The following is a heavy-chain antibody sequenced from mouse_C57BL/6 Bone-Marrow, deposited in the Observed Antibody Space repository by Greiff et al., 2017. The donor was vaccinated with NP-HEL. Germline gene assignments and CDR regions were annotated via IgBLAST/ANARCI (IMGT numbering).Heavy chain of an antibody. CDR2: ISHGGSYT. J-gene: IGHJ4*01. Sequence: EVKLVESGGGLVKPGGSLKLSCAASGFTFSSYAMSWVRQTPEKRLEWVGTISHGGSYTYYPDNVKGRFTISRDTAKNNLYLQMSHLKSEDTAMYYCARSSTVVPGDYWGQGTSVTVSS. CDR3: ARSSTVVPGDY. D-gene: IGHD1-1*01. CDR1: GFTFSSYA. V-gene: IGHV5-4*03.